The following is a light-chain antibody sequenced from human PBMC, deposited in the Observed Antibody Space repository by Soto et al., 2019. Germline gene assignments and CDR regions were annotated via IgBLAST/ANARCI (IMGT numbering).Light chain of an antibody. CDR3: QQFDTSPYT. CDR2: GAS. J-gene: IGKJ2*01. Sequence: VLTQSPGTLSLSPGERATLSCRASQSVTNYLVWYQQKAGQAPRLLIYGASSRAPGIPDRFSGSGSGTDFTLTINRLWPEDSAVYYCQQFDTSPYTFGQGNKLEIK. V-gene: IGKV3-20*01. CDR1: QSVTNY.